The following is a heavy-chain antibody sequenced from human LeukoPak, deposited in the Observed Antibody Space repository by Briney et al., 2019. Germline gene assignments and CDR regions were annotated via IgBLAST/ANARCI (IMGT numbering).Heavy chain of an antibody. D-gene: IGHD2-15*01. V-gene: IGHV4-61*01. CDR3: ARGYSSWWFRGCWFDP. J-gene: IGHJ5*02. CDR1: GGSVSSANYY. Sequence: PSVTLSLTCTVSGGSVSSANYYWTWIRQPPGKGLDWIGYIYYSGSTNYSPSLKSRVTISLDTSKNQFSLKLSSVTAADTAVYYCARGYSSWWFRGCWFDPWGQGTLVTVSS. CDR2: IYYSGST.